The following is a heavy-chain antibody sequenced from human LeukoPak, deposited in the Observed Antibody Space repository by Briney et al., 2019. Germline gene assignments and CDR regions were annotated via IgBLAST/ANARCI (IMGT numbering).Heavy chain of an antibody. V-gene: IGHV1-46*01. J-gene: IGHJ6*02. CDR1: GYTFTSYG. Sequence: GASVKVSCKASGYTFTSYGISWVRQAPGQGLEWMGIINPSGGSTSYAQKFQGRVTMTRDTSTSTVYMELSSLRSEDTAVYYCARVTMTKYYYYGMDVWGQGTTVTVSS. D-gene: IGHD3-22*01. CDR3: ARVTMTKYYYYGMDV. CDR2: INPSGGST.